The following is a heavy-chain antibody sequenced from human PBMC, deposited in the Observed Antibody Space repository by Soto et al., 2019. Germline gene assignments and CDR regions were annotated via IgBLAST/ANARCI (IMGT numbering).Heavy chain of an antibody. V-gene: IGHV4-39*07. CDR2: IYHSGST. D-gene: IGHD3-10*01. CDR1: GGSIGSGGYH. CDR3: AMRIWLGAPTGWFDP. Sequence: SETLSLTCTVCGGSIGSGGYHWSWIRQHPGKGLEWIGSIYHSGSTYYNPSLKSRVTISVDTSKNQFSLQLSSVTAADTDEYYCAMRIWLGAPTGWFDPCGQGTLVTVSS. J-gene: IGHJ5*02.